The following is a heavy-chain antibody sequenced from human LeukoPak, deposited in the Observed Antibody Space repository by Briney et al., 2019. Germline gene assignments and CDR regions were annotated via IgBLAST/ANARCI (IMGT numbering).Heavy chain of an antibody. CDR3: ARDAGYYFDF. CDR1: GDSISSSYY. Sequence: PWETLSLTCTVSGDSISSSYYWSWFRQLPGKGLEWIGFIYHSGKTYYNPSHKSRFTISIDTSKNQFSLKVSSVTAADTAVYYCARDAGYYFDFWGQGTLVTVSS. V-gene: IGHV4-31*03. D-gene: IGHD6-13*01. CDR2: IYHSGKT. J-gene: IGHJ4*02.